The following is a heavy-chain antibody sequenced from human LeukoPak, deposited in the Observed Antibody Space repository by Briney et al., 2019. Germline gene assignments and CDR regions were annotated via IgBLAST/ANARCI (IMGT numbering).Heavy chain of an antibody. CDR1: GFTFSSYA. Sequence: GGSLRLSCAASGFTFSSYAMSWVRQAPGKGLEWVSAISGSGGSTYYADSVKGRFTISRDNSKNTLYLQMTSLRAEDTAVYYCAKVPTGVWVDYYYYMAVWGKGTTVTVSS. J-gene: IGHJ6*03. CDR2: ISGSGGST. V-gene: IGHV3-23*01. D-gene: IGHD3-16*01. CDR3: AKVPTGVWVDYYYYMAV.